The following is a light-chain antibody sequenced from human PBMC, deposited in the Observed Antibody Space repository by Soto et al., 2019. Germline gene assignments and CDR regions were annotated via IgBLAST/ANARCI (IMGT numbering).Light chain of an antibody. CDR1: QSVSNN. V-gene: IGKV3-15*01. CDR3: QQYNNWHPWT. Sequence: EIQMTQSPATLSVSPGERATLSCRASQSVSNNLAWYQQKAGQAPRLLMFGAATRATSIPAWFSGSGSGTAFTPPISSMQSEDFAVYYCQQYNNWHPWTFGHGTKVDIK. J-gene: IGKJ1*01. CDR2: GAA.